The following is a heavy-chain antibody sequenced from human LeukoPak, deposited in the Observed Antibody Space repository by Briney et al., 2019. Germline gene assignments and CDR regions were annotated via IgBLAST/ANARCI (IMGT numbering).Heavy chain of an antibody. Sequence: SETLSLTCTVSAGSISSGDYYWRWIRQPPGKGLEWIGYFYYSGSTYYNPSLKSRVTISVDTSKNQFSLKLSSVTAADTDVYYCARDRYYYGSGSYSYFDYWGQGTLVTVSS. D-gene: IGHD3-10*01. CDR1: AGSISSGDYY. CDR3: ARDRYYYGSGSYSYFDY. V-gene: IGHV4-30-4*01. CDR2: FYYSGST. J-gene: IGHJ4*02.